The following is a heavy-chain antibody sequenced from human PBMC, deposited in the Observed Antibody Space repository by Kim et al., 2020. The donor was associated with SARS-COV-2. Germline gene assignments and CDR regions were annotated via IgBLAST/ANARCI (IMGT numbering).Heavy chain of an antibody. V-gene: IGHV4-31*02. J-gene: IGHJ4*02. D-gene: IGHD3-3*01. CDR3: ARVGGRFLEWFHFDY. Sequence: PSLKSRVTISVDTSKNQFALKLSSVTAADTAVYYCARVGGRFLEWFHFDYWGQGTLVTVSS.